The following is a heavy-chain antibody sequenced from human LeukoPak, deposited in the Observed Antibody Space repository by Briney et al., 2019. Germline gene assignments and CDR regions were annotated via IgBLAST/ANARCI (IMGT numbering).Heavy chain of an antibody. CDR2: INSDGSST. D-gene: IGHD5-18*01. Sequence: GGSLRLSCAASGFTFSSYWMHWVRQAPGKGLVWVSRINSDGSSTSYADSVKGRFTISRDNAKNTLYLQMNSLRAEDTAVYYCARAGIQLWPGYFQHWGQGTLVTVSS. V-gene: IGHV3-74*01. CDR3: ARAGIQLWPGYFQH. J-gene: IGHJ1*01. CDR1: GFTFSSYW.